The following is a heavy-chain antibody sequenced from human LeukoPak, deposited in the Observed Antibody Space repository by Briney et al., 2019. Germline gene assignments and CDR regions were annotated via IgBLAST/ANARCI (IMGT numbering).Heavy chain of an antibody. V-gene: IGHV4-38-2*02. Sequence: SETLSLTCTVSGYSISSGYYWGWIRQPPGKGLEWIGSIYHSGSTYYNPSLKSRVTISVDTSKNQFSLKLSSVTAADTAVYYCARDQAYSSSFDYWGQGTLVTVSS. CDR2: IYHSGST. CDR1: GYSISSGYY. D-gene: IGHD6-6*01. CDR3: ARDQAYSSSFDY. J-gene: IGHJ4*02.